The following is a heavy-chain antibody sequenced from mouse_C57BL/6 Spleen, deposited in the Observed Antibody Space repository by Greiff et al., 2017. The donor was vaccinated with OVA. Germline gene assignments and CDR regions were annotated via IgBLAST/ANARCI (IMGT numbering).Heavy chain of an antibody. CDR3: ARSNYYYGSSAMDY. Sequence: VQLQQPGAELVKPGASVKLSCKASGYTFTSYWMHWVKQRPGQGLEWIGMIHPNSGSTNYNEKFKSKATLTVVKSSSTAYMQLSSLTSEDSAVYYCARSNYYYGSSAMDYWGQGTSVTVSS. CDR2: IHPNSGST. D-gene: IGHD1-1*01. CDR1: GYTFTSYW. V-gene: IGHV1-64*01. J-gene: IGHJ4*01.